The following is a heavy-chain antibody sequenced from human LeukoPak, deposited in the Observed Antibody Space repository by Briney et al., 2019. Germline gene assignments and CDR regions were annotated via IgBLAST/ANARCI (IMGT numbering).Heavy chain of an antibody. CDR1: GFSFSSCG. CDR2: IRSDGSIK. Sequence: GGSLRLSCAASGFSFSSCGVHWVRQAPGKGLEWVAFIRSDGSIKYYADSVKGRFTISRDNSKNTLYLQMSSLGPEDTAVYCCAKDLPAAYFDYWGQGTLVTVSS. CDR3: AKDLPAAYFDY. J-gene: IGHJ4*02. V-gene: IGHV3-30*02. D-gene: IGHD2-2*01.